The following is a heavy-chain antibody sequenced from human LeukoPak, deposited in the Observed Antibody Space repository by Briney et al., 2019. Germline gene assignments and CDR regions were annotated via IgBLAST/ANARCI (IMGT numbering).Heavy chain of an antibody. V-gene: IGHV1-69*06. CDR2: IIPIFGTA. Sequence: ASVKVSCKASGGTFSSYAISWVRQAPGQGLEWMGGIIPIFGTANYAQKFQGRVTITADKSTSTAYMELSSLRSEDTAVYYCARVNRVLLWFGEAGDAFDIWGQGTMVTVSS. J-gene: IGHJ3*02. CDR1: GGTFSSYA. CDR3: ARVNRVLLWFGEAGDAFDI. D-gene: IGHD3-10*01.